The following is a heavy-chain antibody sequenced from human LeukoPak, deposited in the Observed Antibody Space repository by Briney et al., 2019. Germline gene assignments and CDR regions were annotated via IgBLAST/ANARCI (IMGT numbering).Heavy chain of an antibody. CDR1: GFTFSDYY. Sequence: PGGSLRLSCAASGFTFSDYYMSWVRQAPGKGLEWVSYISSSGSTIYYADSVKGRFTISRDNAKNSLYLQMNSLRAEDTAVYYCARASHKYFDFWSGLGWFDSRGQGTLVTVSS. D-gene: IGHD3-3*01. CDR3: ARASHKYFDFWSGLGWFDS. J-gene: IGHJ5*01. CDR2: ISSSGSTI. V-gene: IGHV3-11*01.